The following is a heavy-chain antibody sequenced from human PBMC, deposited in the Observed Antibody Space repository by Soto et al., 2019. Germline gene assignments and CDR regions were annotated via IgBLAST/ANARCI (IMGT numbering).Heavy chain of an antibody. D-gene: IGHD4-17*01. CDR2: INHRGST. V-gene: IGHV4-34*01. Sequence: SETLSLTCAVYGGSFSGYYWSWIRQPPGKGLEWIGEINHRGSTNYNPSLKSRVTISVDTSKNQFSLKLSSVTAADTAVYYCARGRRDGDSYYYYYYGMDVWGQGTTVTVSS. J-gene: IGHJ6*02. CDR3: ARGRRDGDSYYYYYYGMDV. CDR1: GGSFSGYY.